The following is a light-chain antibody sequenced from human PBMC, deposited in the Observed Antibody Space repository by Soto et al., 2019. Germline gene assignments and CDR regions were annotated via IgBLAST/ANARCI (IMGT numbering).Light chain of an antibody. J-gene: IGKJ4*01. V-gene: IGKV3-11*01. CDR2: DAS. CDR3: QQRSNWPLT. Sequence: EIVLTQSPATLSLSPGERATLSCRASQSVRSYLAWYQQKIGQAPRLLIYDASNRATGIPARFSGSGSGTDFTLTIISLEPEDFAVYYCQQRSNWPLTFGGGTKVEIK. CDR1: QSVRSY.